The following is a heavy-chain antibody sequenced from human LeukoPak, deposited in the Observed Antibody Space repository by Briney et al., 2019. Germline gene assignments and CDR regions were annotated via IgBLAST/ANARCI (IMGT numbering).Heavy chain of an antibody. J-gene: IGHJ4*02. Sequence: SETLSLTCAVYGGSFSGYYWSWIRQPPGKGLEWIGEINHSGSTNYSPSLKSRVTISVDTSKNQFSLKLSSVTAADTAVYYCARGSDIVVVVAASYYFDYWGQGTLVTVSS. CDR1: GGSFSGYY. CDR3: ARGSDIVVVVAASYYFDY. D-gene: IGHD2-15*01. V-gene: IGHV4-34*01. CDR2: INHSGST.